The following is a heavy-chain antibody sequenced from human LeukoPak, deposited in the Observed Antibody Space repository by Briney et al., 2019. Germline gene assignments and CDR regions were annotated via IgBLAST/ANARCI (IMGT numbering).Heavy chain of an antibody. J-gene: IGHJ4*02. CDR3: ARGHPSATGYSSGWYFHY. CDR2: INPSADST. Sequence: ASVKVSCKASGYTFTSYYIHWVRQAPGQGLEWMGIINPSADSTNYAQKFQGRATMTRDMSTSTVYMDLSSLTSEDTAVYYCARGHPSATGYSSGWYFHYWGQGTLVTVSS. V-gene: IGHV1-46*01. D-gene: IGHD6-19*01. CDR1: GYTFTSYY.